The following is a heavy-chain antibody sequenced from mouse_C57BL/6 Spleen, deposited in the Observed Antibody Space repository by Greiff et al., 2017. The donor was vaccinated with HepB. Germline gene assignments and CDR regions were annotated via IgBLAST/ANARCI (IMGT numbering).Heavy chain of an antibody. D-gene: IGHD2-3*01. CDR3: TRWLLNYYAMDY. V-gene: IGHV5-9-1*02. Sequence: EVMLVESGEGLVKPGGSLKLSCAASGFTFSSYAMSWVRQTPEKRLEWVAYISSGGDYIYYADTVKGRFTISRDNARNTLYLQMISLKSEDTAMYYCTRWLLNYYAMDYWGQGTSVTVSS. CDR2: ISSGGDYI. J-gene: IGHJ4*01. CDR1: GFTFSSYA.